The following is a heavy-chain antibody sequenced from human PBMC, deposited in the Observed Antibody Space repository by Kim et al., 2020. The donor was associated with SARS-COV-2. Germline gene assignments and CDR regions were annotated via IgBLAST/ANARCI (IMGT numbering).Heavy chain of an antibody. CDR3: ARLPFGIAGNWFDP. CDR1: GGSISSYY. V-gene: IGHV4-59*08. J-gene: IGHJ5*02. D-gene: IGHD6-13*01. Sequence: SETLSLTCTVSGGSISSYYWSWIRQPPGKGLEWIGYIYYSGSTNYNPSLKSRVTISVDTSKNQFSLKLSYVTAADTAVYYCARLPFGIAGNWFDPWGQGTLVTVSS. CDR2: IYYSGST.